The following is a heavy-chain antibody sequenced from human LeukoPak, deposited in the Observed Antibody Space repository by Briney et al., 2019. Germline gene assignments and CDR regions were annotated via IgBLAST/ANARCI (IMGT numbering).Heavy chain of an antibody. D-gene: IGHD6-19*01. CDR1: GYTFTSYG. CDR2: ISAYNGNT. CDR3: ARSKWVYSSGWYLAYAFDI. Sequence: ASVTVSCKASGYTFTSYGISWVRQAPGQGLEWMGWISAYNGNTNYAQKLQGRVTMTTDTSTSTAYMELRSLRSDDTAVYYCARSKWVYSSGWYLAYAFDIWGQGTMVTVSS. J-gene: IGHJ3*02. V-gene: IGHV1-18*01.